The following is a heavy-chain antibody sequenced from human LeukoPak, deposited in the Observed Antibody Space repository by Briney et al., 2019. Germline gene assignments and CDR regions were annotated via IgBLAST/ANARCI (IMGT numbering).Heavy chain of an antibody. CDR1: GGSISSYY. CDR3: ARAGSSWSFDF. CDR2: IYYSGST. Sequence: SETLSLTCTVSGGSISSYYWSWIRQPPGKGLEWIGYIYYSGSTNYSPSLKSRVTISVDTSKNQFSLKLSSVTSADTAVYYCARAGSSWSFDFWGQGTLVTVSS. V-gene: IGHV4-59*01. J-gene: IGHJ4*02. D-gene: IGHD6-13*01.